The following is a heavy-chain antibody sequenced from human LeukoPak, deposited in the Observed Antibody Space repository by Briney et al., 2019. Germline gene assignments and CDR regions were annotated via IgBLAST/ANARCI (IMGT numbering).Heavy chain of an antibody. CDR3: AKDLCSGSHRGCWYLDY. Sequence: GGSLRLSCAASGFTFSSYAMSWVRQAPGKGLEWVSAISGSGGSTYYADSVKGRFTISRDNSKNTLYLQMNSLRAEDTAVYYCAKDLCSGSHRGCWYLDYWGQGTLVTVSP. CDR2: ISGSGGST. V-gene: IGHV3-23*01. D-gene: IGHD1-26*01. J-gene: IGHJ4*02. CDR1: GFTFSSYA.